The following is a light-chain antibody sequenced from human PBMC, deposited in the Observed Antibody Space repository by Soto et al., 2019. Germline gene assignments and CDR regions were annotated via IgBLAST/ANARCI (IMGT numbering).Light chain of an antibody. CDR2: GNS. J-gene: IGLJ3*02. Sequence: QSVLTKPPSVSGAPGQRVTISCTGSSSKIGAGYDVHWYQQLPGTAPKLLIYGNSNRPSGVPDRFSGSKSGTSASLAITGLQAEDEADYYCQSYDSSLSGWVFGGGTKLTVL. CDR1: SSKIGAGYD. CDR3: QSYDSSLSGWV. V-gene: IGLV1-40*01.